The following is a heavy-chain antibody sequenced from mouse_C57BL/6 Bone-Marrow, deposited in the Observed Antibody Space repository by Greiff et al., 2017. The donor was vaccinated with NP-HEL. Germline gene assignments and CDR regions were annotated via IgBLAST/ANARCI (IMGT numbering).Heavy chain of an antibody. Sequence: VVEPGASVKISCKASGYSFTDYNMNWVKQSNGKSLEWIGVINPNYGTTSYNQKFKGKATLTVDQSSSTAYMQLNSLTSEDSAVYYCARRWAYYSNFYAMDYWGQGTSVTVSS. V-gene: IGHV1-39*01. CDR2: INPNYGTT. CDR3: ARRWAYYSNFYAMDY. CDR1: GYSFTDYN. D-gene: IGHD2-5*01. J-gene: IGHJ4*01.